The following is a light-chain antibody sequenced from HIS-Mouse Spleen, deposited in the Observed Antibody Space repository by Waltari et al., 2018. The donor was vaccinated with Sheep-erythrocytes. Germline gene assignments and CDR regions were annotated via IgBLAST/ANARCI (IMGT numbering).Light chain of an antibody. CDR1: QSLLHSNGYNY. CDR3: MQALQSPWT. Sequence: DIVMTQSPLSLPVTPGEPASISCRSSQSLLHSNGYNYLDWYLQKPGQSQQLLIYLGSNQASGVPDRFSGSGSGTDFRLKISRVGAEDVGVYYCMQALQSPWTFGQGTKVEIK. J-gene: IGKJ1*01. V-gene: IGKV2-28*01. CDR2: LGS.